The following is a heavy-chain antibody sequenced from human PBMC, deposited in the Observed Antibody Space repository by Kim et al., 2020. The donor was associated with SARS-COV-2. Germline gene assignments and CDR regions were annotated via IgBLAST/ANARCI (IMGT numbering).Heavy chain of an antibody. CDR2: ISYDGSNK. D-gene: IGHD1-26*01. CDR3: ASLLGYWELAYGMDV. J-gene: IGHJ6*02. V-gene: IGHV3-30*04. Sequence: GGSLRLSCAASGFTFSSYAMHWVRQAPGKGLEWVAVISYDGSNKYYADSVKGRFTISRDNSKNTLYLQMNSLRAEDTAVYYCASLLGYWELAYGMDVWGQGTTVTVSS. CDR1: GFTFSSYA.